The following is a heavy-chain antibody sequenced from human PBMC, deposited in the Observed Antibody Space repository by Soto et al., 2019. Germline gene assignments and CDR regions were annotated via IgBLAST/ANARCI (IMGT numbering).Heavy chain of an antibody. CDR1: GFTFSSFW. CDR3: VRSVKGSR. J-gene: IGHJ4*02. V-gene: IGHV3-7*05. CDR2: IKQDGSER. Sequence: EVQLVESGGGLVQPGGSLRLSCAATGFTFSSFWMGWVRQAPGKGLEGVANIKQDGSERYLVDSVEGRFTISRDNAQNSVYLHMNNLRAEDTAIYDCVRSVKGSRWGQGTMGIVSS. D-gene: IGHD6-19*01.